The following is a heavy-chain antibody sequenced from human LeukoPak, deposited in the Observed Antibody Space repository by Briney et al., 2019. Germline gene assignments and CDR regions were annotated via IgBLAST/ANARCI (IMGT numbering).Heavy chain of an antibody. D-gene: IGHD6-13*01. V-gene: IGHV4-59*01. Sequence: PSETLSLTCTVSGGSISSYYWSWIRQPPGKGLEWIGYIYYSGSTNYNPSLKSRVTISVDTSKNQFSLKLSSVTAADTAVYYCARRSAIAAAGTLFDYWGQGTLVTVSS. CDR2: IYYSGST. CDR3: ARRSAIAAAGTLFDY. CDR1: GGSISSYY. J-gene: IGHJ4*02.